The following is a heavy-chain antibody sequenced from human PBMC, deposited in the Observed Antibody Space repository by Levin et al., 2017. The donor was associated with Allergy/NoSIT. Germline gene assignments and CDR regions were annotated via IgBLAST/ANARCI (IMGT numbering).Heavy chain of an antibody. D-gene: IGHD5-12*01. Sequence: GGSLRLSCAASGFTFRDYWMTWARQTPGRGLEWVASINEDGSQKNYLDSVKGRFTISRDNTKDSVDLQMDYLRDDDTALYYCARHLRGDSAYDAFDVWGHGTMVTFSS. CDR1: GFTFRDYW. V-gene: IGHV3-7*03. CDR3: ARHLRGDSAYDAFDV. CDR2: INEDGSQK. J-gene: IGHJ3*01.